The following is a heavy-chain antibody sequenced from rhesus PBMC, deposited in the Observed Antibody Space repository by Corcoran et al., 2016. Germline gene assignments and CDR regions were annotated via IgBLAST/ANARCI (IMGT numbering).Heavy chain of an antibody. D-gene: IGHD3-16*01. CDR3: TRGGSGSYSPFDY. CDR2: ISPYNGNK. CDR1: GYTFTSYY. J-gene: IGHJ4*01. Sequence: QVQLVQSGAEIKQPGASVKLSCKASGYTFTSYYMHWVRQAPGQGLEWIGLISPYNGNKSYAQNFQGRGTITTDTSTSTGYMELSSLRSEDTVVYYCTRGGSGSYSPFDYWGQGVLVTVSS. V-gene: IGHV1-180*01.